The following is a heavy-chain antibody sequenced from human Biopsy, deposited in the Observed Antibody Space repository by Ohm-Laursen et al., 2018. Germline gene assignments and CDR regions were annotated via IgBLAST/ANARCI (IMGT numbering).Heavy chain of an antibody. V-gene: IGHV1-2*02. CDR3: TRGGYYYDSLAYYYWFDP. D-gene: IGHD3-22*01. J-gene: IGHJ5*02. CDR2: INAKTGDT. Sequence: SVKASCKASGYTFTGYHVHWVRQAPGQGLEWMGWINAKTGDTNYTQKFQGRVTMTRDTSISTAYVDLSSLRSDDTAVYYCTRGGYYYDSLAYYYWFDPWGQGTLVTVSS. CDR1: GYTFTGYH.